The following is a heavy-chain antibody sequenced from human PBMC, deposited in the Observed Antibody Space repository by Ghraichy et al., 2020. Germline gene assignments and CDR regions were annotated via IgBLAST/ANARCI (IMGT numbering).Heavy chain of an antibody. J-gene: IGHJ4*02. V-gene: IGHV4-30-2*01. D-gene: IGHD4-17*01. CDR3: ARADDYGDYTWPFDY. Sequence: SETLSLTCAVSGGSISSGGYSWSWIRQPPGKGLEWIGYIYHSGSTYYNPSLKSRVTISVDRSKNQFSLKLSSVTAADTAVYYCARADDYGDYTWPFDYWGQGTLVTVSS. CDR1: GGSISSGGYS. CDR2: IYHSGST.